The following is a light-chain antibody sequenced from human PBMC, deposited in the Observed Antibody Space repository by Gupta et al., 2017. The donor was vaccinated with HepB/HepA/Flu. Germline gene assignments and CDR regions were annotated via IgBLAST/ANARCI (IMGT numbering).Light chain of an antibody. Sequence: QSALTQPPSASGSPGQSVTISCTGTSSDVGGYESVSWYRQHPGKAPKLLMYDDTKRPSGVPDRFSGSKSGNTASLTVTGLQAEDEAEYYCNLYEGTNTFYVFGTGTKVTVL. CDR1: SSDVGGYES. V-gene: IGLV2-8*01. J-gene: IGLJ1*01. CDR3: NLYEGTNTFYV. CDR2: DDT.